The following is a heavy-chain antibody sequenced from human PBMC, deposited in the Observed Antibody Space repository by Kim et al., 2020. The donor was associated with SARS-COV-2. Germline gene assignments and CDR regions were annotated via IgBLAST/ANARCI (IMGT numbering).Heavy chain of an antibody. Sequence: SETLSLTCTVSGGSISSGGYYWSWIRQHPGKGLEWVGYIYYNGSTYYNPSLKSRVTISVDTSKNQFSLKLSSVIAADTAVYYCTSILWFGSYYFEYWGQGNVVTVST. V-gene: IGHV4-31*03. CDR3: TSILWFGSYYFEY. J-gene: IGHJ4*02. CDR1: GGSISSGGYY. D-gene: IGHD3-10*01. CDR2: IYYNGST.